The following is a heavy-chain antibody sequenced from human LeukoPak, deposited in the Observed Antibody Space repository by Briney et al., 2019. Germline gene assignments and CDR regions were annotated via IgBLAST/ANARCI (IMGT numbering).Heavy chain of an antibody. CDR2: ISYDGSNK. CDR1: GFTFSSYG. V-gene: IGHV3-30*03. Sequence: GGSLRLSCAASGFTFSSYGMHWVRQAPGKGLEWVAVISYDGSNKEYADSVKGRFTVSRDTSKSTLYLQMNSLRAEDTAVYYCARAPPMVRGQYYFDYWGQGTLVTVSS. D-gene: IGHD3-10*01. CDR3: ARAPPMVRGQYYFDY. J-gene: IGHJ4*02.